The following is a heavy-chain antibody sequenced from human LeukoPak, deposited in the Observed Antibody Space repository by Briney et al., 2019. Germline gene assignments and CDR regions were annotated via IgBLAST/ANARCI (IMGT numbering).Heavy chain of an antibody. CDR2: INHSGST. CDR3: ARGNYYGSGSLRP. CDR1: GGSFSGYY. V-gene: IGHV4-34*01. J-gene: IGHJ5*02. Sequence: SETLSLTCAVYGGSFSGYYWSWIRQPPGKGLEWIGEINHSGSTNYNPSLKSRVTISVDTSKNQFSLKLSSVTAADTAVYYCARGNYYGSGSLRPWGQGTLVTVSS. D-gene: IGHD3-10*01.